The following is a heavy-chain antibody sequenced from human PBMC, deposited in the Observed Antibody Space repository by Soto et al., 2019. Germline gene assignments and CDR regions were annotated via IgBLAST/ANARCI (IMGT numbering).Heavy chain of an antibody. CDR2: IRSKANSYAT. CDR1: GFTFSGSA. CDR3: AREVVINMNWFDP. Sequence: ESGGGLVQPGGSLKLSCAASGFTFSGSAMHWVRQASGKGLEWVGRIRSKANSYATAYAASVKGRFTISRDDSKNTAYLQMNSLKSEDTAVYYCAREVVINMNWFDPWGQGTLVTVSS. J-gene: IGHJ5*02. V-gene: IGHV3-73*01. D-gene: IGHD3-22*01.